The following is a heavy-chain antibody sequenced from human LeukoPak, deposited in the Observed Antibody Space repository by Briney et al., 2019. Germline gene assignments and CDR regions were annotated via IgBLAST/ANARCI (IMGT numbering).Heavy chain of an antibody. CDR2: IYTSGST. CDR1: GGSISSYY. Sequence: SETLSLTCTVSGGSISSYYWSWIRQPAGKGLEWIGRIYTSGSTNYNPSLKSRVTMSVDTSKNQFSLKLSSVTAADTAVYYCARHKGGVEATSPNFDFWGQGTLVTVSS. V-gene: IGHV4-4*07. CDR3: ARHKGGVEATSPNFDF. J-gene: IGHJ4*02. D-gene: IGHD1-26*01.